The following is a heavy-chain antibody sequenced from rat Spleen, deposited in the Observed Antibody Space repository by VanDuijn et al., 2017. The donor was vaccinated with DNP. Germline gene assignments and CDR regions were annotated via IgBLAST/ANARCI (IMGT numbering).Heavy chain of an antibody. CDR1: GYSITSNY. V-gene: IGHV3-1*01. CDR2: INYSGST. Sequence: EVQLQDSGPGLVKPSQSLSLTCSVTGYSITSNYWAWIRKFPGNKMEWMGYINYSGSTGYNPSLKGRISITRDTSKNQFFLQLNSVTTEDTATYYCARLEFGGYTYYFDYWGQGVMVTVSS. D-gene: IGHD1-11*01. CDR3: ARLEFGGYTYYFDY. J-gene: IGHJ2*01.